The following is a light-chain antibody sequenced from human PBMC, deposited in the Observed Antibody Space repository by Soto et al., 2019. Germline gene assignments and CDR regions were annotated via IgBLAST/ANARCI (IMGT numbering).Light chain of an antibody. CDR3: AVWDDSLNGPV. V-gene: IGLV1-44*01. CDR1: SSNIGTNT. CDR2: ISD. Sequence: QSALTQPPSASGTPGQRVTISCSGGSSNIGTNTVNWYQQLPGTAPKLLIYISDQRPSGVPDRFSGSKSGASASLAISGLQSEDEADYYCAVWDDSLNGPVFGGGTKVTVL. J-gene: IGLJ2*01.